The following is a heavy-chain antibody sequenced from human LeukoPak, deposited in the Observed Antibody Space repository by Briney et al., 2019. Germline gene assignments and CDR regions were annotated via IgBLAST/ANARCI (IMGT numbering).Heavy chain of an antibody. V-gene: IGHV1-18*01. Sequence: ASVKVSCTASGYTFTNYAVSWVRQAPGQGLEWMGWFSAYNGHTSYAQNLQGRVTMTTDTSTSTAYMELRSLRSDDTAVYYCARVGGVVVITPVDYWGQGTLVTVSS. J-gene: IGHJ4*02. CDR3: ARVGGVVVITPVDY. D-gene: IGHD3-22*01. CDR1: GYTFTNYA. CDR2: FSAYNGHT.